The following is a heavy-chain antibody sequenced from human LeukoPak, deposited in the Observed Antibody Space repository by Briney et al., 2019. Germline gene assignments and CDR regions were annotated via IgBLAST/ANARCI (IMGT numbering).Heavy chain of an antibody. CDR2: ISYRVST. Sequence: PSATLSLTRTVAGASISSYYWSWIPQPPRKGLEWVGYISYRVSTNYNPALKSRVTISVDTSKIQFSLKLSSVTAADTAVYYCATPNRYSSSWGTGGGAFDIWGQGTMVTVSS. V-gene: IGHV4-59*07. D-gene: IGHD6-13*01. J-gene: IGHJ3*02. CDR1: GASISSYY. CDR3: ATPNRYSSSWGTGGGAFDI.